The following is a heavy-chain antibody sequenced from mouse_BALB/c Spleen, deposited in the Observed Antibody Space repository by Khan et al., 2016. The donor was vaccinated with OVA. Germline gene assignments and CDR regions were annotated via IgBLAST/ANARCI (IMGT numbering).Heavy chain of an antibody. D-gene: IGHD2-1*01. CDR2: IYPGNGDT. Sequence: QVQLQQPGAELVKPGASVKMSCKASGYAFTSYNMHWVKQTPGQGLEWIGAIYPGNGDTSYNQKFKGKATLTADKSSSTAYMQLSSLTSEDSAVYYCARISYDNPYYAMDYWGQGTSVTVSS. V-gene: IGHV1-12*01. CDR1: GYAFTSYN. CDR3: ARISYDNPYYAMDY. J-gene: IGHJ4*01.